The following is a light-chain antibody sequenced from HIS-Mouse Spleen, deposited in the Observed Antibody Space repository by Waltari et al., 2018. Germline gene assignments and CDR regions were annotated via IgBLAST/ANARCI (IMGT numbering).Light chain of an antibody. V-gene: IGLV3-19*01. CDR3: GTWDSSLSAWV. J-gene: IGLJ3*02. CDR2: GKN. Sequence: SSELTQDPAVSVALGQTVRITCQGDSLRSYYASWYQQKPGQAPVLVIYGKNNRPSGIPDRFSGSKSGTSATLGITGLQTGDEADYYCGTWDSSLSAWVFGGGTKLTVL. CDR1: SLRSYY.